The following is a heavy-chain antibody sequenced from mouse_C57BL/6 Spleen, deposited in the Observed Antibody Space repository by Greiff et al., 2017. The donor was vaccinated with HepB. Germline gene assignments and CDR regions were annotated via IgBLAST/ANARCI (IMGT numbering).Heavy chain of an antibody. D-gene: IGHD2-1*01. CDR3: ARRKDYGNYVDY. Sequence: QVQLQQSGAELVKPGASVKMSCKASGYTFTSYWITWVKQRPGQGLEWIGDIYPGSGCTNYNEKFKSKATLTVDTSSSTAYMQLSSLTSEDSAVYYCARRKDYGNYVDYWGQGTTLTVSS. V-gene: IGHV1-55*01. CDR1: GYTFTSYW. J-gene: IGHJ2*01. CDR2: IYPGSGCT.